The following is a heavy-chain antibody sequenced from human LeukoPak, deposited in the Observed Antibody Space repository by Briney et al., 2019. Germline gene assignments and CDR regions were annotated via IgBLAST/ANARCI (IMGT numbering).Heavy chain of an antibody. CDR1: GFTFSSYW. V-gene: IGHV3-7*01. J-gene: IGHJ4*02. CDR2: IKQDGSEK. CDR3: ARDEFPSVSNYFDY. Sequence: GGSLRLSCAASGFTFSSYWMSWVRQAPGKGLEWVANIKQDGSEKYYVDSVKGRFTISRDNAKNSLYLQMNSLRAEDTAVYYCARDEFPSVSNYFDYWGQGTLVTVSS. D-gene: IGHD2-21*01.